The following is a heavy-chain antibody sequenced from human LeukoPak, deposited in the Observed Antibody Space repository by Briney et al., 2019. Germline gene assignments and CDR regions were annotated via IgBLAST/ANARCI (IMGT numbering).Heavy chain of an antibody. D-gene: IGHD2-21*02. Sequence: AGGSLRLSCAASGFTFSSYEMNWVRQAPGKGLEWLSYISGSGSTISYADSVKGRFTISRDNAKDSLYLQMNSLRAEDTAVYYCASESVVVTNALDYWGQGTLVTVSS. J-gene: IGHJ4*02. V-gene: IGHV3-48*03. CDR3: ASESVVVTNALDY. CDR2: ISGSGSTI. CDR1: GFTFSSYE.